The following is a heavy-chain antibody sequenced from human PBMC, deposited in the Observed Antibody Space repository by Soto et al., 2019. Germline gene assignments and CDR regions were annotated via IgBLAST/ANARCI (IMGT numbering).Heavy chain of an antibody. Sequence: QVQLVQSGAEVKKPGSSVKVSCKASGGTFSSYAISWVRQAPGQGLEWMGGIIPIFGTANYAQKFQGRVTITADESTSTAYMELSSLRSEDTAVYYCARDPLHYCDSSGYYYPPHYWGQGTLVTVSS. J-gene: IGHJ4*02. V-gene: IGHV1-69*01. CDR1: GGTFSSYA. D-gene: IGHD3-22*01. CDR3: ARDPLHYCDSSGYYYPPHY. CDR2: IIPIFGTA.